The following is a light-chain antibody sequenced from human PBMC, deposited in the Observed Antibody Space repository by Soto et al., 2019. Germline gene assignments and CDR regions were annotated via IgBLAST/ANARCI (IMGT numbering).Light chain of an antibody. Sequence: QSVLTQPPSVSGAPGQRVTISCTGSSSNIGAGYDVHWYQQLPGTAPKLLIYGNSNRPSGVPDRFSGSKSGTSASLAITGLQAEDEADYYCQSYDCSLCGSVFGGGTKVTVL. V-gene: IGLV1-40*01. J-gene: IGLJ2*01. CDR3: QSYDCSLCGSV. CDR1: SSNIGAGYD. CDR2: GNS.